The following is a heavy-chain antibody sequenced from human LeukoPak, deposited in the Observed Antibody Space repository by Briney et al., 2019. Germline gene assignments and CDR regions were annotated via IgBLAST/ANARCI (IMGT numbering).Heavy chain of an antibody. V-gene: IGHV1-69*04. D-gene: IGHD5-12*01. J-gene: IGHJ6*02. Sequence: SVKVSCKASGGTFSSYAISWVRQAPGQGLEWMGRIIPILGIANYAQKFQGRVTITADKSTSTAYMELSSLRSEDTAVYYCARDRSIVATPYYYGTDVWGQGTTVTVSS. CDR2: IIPILGIA. CDR1: GGTFSSYA. CDR3: ARDRSIVATPYYYGTDV.